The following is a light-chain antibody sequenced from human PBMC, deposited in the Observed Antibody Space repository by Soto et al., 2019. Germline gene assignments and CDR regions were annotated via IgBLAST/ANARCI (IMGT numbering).Light chain of an antibody. CDR3: QQYGTSPPLT. Sequence: EIVLTQSPGTLSLSPGERATLSCRASQSVTSRYLDWYQQKPGQAPRLLIYGASSRATGIPDRFSGSGSGTDFTLTISRLEPEDFAVYYCQQYGTSPPLTFGGGTKVEIK. CDR2: GAS. J-gene: IGKJ4*01. CDR1: QSVTSRY. V-gene: IGKV3-20*01.